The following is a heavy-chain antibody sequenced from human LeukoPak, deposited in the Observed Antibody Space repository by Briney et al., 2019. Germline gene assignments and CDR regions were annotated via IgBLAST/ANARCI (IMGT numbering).Heavy chain of an antibody. J-gene: IGHJ4*02. CDR3: ARRDYYDSGSLFGY. CDR1: GDSISSSNHY. V-gene: IGHV4-39*02. Sequence: PSETLSLTCTVSGDSISSSNHYWGWIRQPPGRGLVWIGSIYYSGSTYYNPSLKSRVTISIDTSKNHFSLKLSSMTAADTAVYHCARRDYYDSGSLFGYWGQGTLVTVSS. D-gene: IGHD3-10*01. CDR2: IYYSGST.